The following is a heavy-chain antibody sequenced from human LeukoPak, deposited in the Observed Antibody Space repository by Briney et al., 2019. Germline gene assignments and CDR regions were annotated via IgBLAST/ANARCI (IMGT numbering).Heavy chain of an antibody. D-gene: IGHD3-22*01. CDR2: IFASGRT. CDR3: ARSYDRSGYSVGFDY. CDR1: GGSISTYY. V-gene: IGHV4-4*07. J-gene: IGHJ4*02. Sequence: SETLSLTCTVSGGSISTYYWSWIRQSAGKGLEWIGRIFASGRTKHNPSLESRVTMSVDTSKNQFSLRLTSVTAADTAVYYCARSYDRSGYSVGFDYWGQGTLVTVSS.